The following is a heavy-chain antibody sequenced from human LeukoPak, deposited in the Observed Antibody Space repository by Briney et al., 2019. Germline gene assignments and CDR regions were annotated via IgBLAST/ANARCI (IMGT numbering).Heavy chain of an antibody. CDR1: GGTFSSYA. V-gene: IGHV1-69*13. CDR2: IIPIFGTA. Sequence: ASVKVSCKASGGTFSSYAISWVRQAPGQGLEWMGGIIPIFGTANYAQKFQGRVTITADESTSTAYMELSSLRSEDTAVYYCARGDQYSSGHGGSFDYWGQGTLVTVSS. J-gene: IGHJ4*02. CDR3: ARGDQYSSGHGGSFDY. D-gene: IGHD6-19*01.